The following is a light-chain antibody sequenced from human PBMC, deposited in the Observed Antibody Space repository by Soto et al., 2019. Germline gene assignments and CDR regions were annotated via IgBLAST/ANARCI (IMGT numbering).Light chain of an antibody. CDR2: AAT. Sequence: DIQMTQSPSTLSASVGDRVTITCRASQSISSWLAWYQQKPGKAPKLLIYAATSLQRGVPSRFTGSGSGTDFSLSVSSLQPEDFATYFCQQSYSNPITFGGGTKVEIK. V-gene: IGKV1-39*01. CDR1: QSISSW. CDR3: QQSYSNPIT. J-gene: IGKJ4*01.